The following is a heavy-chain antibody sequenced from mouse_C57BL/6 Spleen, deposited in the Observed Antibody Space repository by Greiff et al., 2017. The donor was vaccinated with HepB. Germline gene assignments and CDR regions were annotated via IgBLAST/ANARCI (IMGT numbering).Heavy chain of an antibody. D-gene: IGHD2-1*01. CDR3: AKTYGNYEGYYAMDY. V-gene: IGHV1-82*01. Sequence: VQLQQSGPELVKPGASVKISCKASGYAFSSSWMNWVKQRPGKGLEWIGRIYPGDGDTNYNGKFKGKATLTADKSSSTAYMQLSSLTSEDSAVYFCAKTYGNYEGYYAMDYWGQGTSVTVSS. CDR1: GYAFSSSW. CDR2: IYPGDGDT. J-gene: IGHJ4*01.